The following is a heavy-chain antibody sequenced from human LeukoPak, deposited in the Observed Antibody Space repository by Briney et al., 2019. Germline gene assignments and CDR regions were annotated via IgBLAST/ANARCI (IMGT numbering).Heavy chain of an antibody. CDR3: ENDDTDSRGDDYWYGVDY. CDR1: GFTFDDYT. Sequence: GGSLRLSCAASGFTFDDYTMHWVRQAPGKGLEWVSLISWDGGSTYYADSVKGRFTISRDNSKNSLYLQMNSLRTEDTALYYCENDDTDSRGDDYWYGVDYWGQGTMVTVSS. J-gene: IGHJ4*02. D-gene: IGHD3-22*01. V-gene: IGHV3-43*01. CDR2: ISWDGGST.